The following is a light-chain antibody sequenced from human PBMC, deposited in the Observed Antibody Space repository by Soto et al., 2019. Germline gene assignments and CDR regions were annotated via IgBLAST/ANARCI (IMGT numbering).Light chain of an antibody. Sequence: QSALTQPPSASGSPGQSVTISCTGTSSDVGGYNYVSWYQQHPGKAPKLMIYEVSKRPSGVPDRFAGSKSGNTASLTVSGLPDEDEADYYCSSYAGSNKLVFGGGTKLTVL. J-gene: IGLJ2*01. CDR2: EVS. CDR3: SSYAGSNKLV. CDR1: SSDVGGYNY. V-gene: IGLV2-8*01.